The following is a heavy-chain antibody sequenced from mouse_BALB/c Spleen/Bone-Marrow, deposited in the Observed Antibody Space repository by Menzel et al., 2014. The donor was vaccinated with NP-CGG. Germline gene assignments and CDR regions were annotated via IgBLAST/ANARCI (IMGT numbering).Heavy chain of an antibody. V-gene: IGHV5-17*02. J-gene: IGHJ2*01. CDR2: ISSGSSTI. D-gene: IGHD2-14*01. CDR1: GFTFSSFG. CDR3: ARDVPLYDVGYFDY. Sequence: DVQGVESGGGLVQPGGSRKLSCAASGFTFSSFGVHWVRQAPEKGLEWVAYISSGSSTIYYADTVKGRFTISRDNPKNTLFLQMTSLRSEDTAMYYCARDVPLYDVGYFDYWGQGTTLTVSS.